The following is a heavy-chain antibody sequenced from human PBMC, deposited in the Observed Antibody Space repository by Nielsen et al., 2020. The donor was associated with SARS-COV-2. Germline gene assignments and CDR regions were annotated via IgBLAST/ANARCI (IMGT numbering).Heavy chain of an antibody. CDR1: GYSFTNYW. J-gene: IGHJ4*02. CDR2: IYPGDSDT. Sequence: GESLKISCKGSGYSFTNYWIGWVRQMPGKGLEWMGIIYPGDSDTRYSPSFQGQVTISADKSLSTAYLQWSSLKAPDTAMYYCARESVEKAMAIDYWGQGTLVTVSS. V-gene: IGHV5-51*01. CDR3: ARESVEKAMAIDY. D-gene: IGHD5-18*01.